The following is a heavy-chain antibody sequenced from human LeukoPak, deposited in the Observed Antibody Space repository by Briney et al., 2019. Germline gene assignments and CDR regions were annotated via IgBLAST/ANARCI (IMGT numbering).Heavy chain of an antibody. J-gene: IGHJ4*02. D-gene: IGHD3-22*01. CDR3: AREDSTGYSSLDY. CDR2: INLKSGGT. CDR1: GYTFTGYS. V-gene: IGHV1-2*02. Sequence: GESLKISCKGSGYTFTGYSIHWVRQAPGQGLEWMGWINLKSGGTSYAQKFQARVTMTRETSISTAYMELSRLRSDDTAVYYCAREDSTGYSSLDYWGQGTLVTVSS.